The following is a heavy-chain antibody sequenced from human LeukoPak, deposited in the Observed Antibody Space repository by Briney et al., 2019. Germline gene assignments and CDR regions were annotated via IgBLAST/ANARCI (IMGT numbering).Heavy chain of an antibody. D-gene: IGHD3-22*01. CDR1: GGSFSGYY. CDR3: ARGYTVFGGYYFSAFDI. J-gene: IGHJ3*02. Sequence: SETLSLTCAVSGGSFSGYYWSWIRQPPGKGLEWIGEINHSVSTNNNPSLTSRVTISVDPSKNHFSLKLSSVTAADTAVYYCARGYTVFGGYYFSAFDIWGQGTMVTVSS. CDR2: INHSVST. V-gene: IGHV4-34*01.